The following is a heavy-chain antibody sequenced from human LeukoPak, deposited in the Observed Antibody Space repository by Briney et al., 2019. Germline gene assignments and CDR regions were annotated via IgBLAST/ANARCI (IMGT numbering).Heavy chain of an antibody. CDR3: ARGDASGRPGIGFDF. CDR2: FHDSEST. V-gene: IGHV4-59*01. D-gene: IGHD1-26*01. Sequence: PSETLSLTCTVSGGSISNSYWSWIRQPPGKGLEWIGFFHDSESTNYNPSLKSLVSISLDTSKNQVSLWLSSVTAADTAVYYCARGDASGRPGIGFDFWGQGTLVTVSS. CDR1: GGSISNSY. J-gene: IGHJ4*02.